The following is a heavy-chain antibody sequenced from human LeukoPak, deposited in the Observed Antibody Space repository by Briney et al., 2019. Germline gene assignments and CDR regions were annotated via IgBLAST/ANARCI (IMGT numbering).Heavy chain of an antibody. CDR2: ISSSSSTI. CDR3: ARDPRGEYCTNGVCSKTTPQIFQH. D-gene: IGHD2-8*01. Sequence: GGSLRLSCAASGFTFSSYSMNWVRQAPGKGLEWVSYISSSSSTIYYADSVKGRFTISRDNAKNSLYLQMNSLRAEDTAVYYCARDPRGEYCTNGVCSKTTPQIFQHWGQGTLVTVSS. J-gene: IGHJ1*01. V-gene: IGHV3-48*01. CDR1: GFTFSSYS.